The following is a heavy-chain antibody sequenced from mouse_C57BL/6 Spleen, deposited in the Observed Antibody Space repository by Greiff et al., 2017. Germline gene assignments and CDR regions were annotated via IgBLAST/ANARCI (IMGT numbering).Heavy chain of an antibody. V-gene: IGHV1-64*01. CDR3: ARKRTYYAMDY. CDR1: GYTFTSYW. J-gene: IGHJ4*01. Sequence: VQVVESGAELVKPGASVKLSCKASGYTFTSYWMHWVKQRPGQGLEWIGMIHPNSGSTNYNEKFKSKATLTVDKSSSTAYMQLSSLTSEDSAVYYCARKRTYYAMDYWGQGTSVTVSS. CDR2: IHPNSGST.